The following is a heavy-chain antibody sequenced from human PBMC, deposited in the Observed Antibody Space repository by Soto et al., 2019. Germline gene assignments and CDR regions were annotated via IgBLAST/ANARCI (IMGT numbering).Heavy chain of an antibody. D-gene: IGHD3-10*01. CDR1: GFTFSDYY. CDR2: ISSSGSTI. J-gene: IGHJ4*02. CDR3: ARDSGWFGELLATFDY. V-gene: IGHV3-11*01. Sequence: GGSLRLSCAASGFTFSDYYMSWIRQAPGKGLEWVSYISSSGSTIYYADSVEGRFTISRDNAKNSLYLQMNSLRAEDTAVYYCARDSGWFGELLATFDYWGQGTLVTVSS.